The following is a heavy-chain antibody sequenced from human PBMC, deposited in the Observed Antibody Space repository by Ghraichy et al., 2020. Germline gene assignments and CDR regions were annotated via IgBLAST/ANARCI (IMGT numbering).Heavy chain of an antibody. CDR2: ISYIGSS. D-gene: IGHD6-6*01. Sequence: SQTLSLTCTVSSDSISSYYWSWIRQSPGKGLEWIGYISYIGSSKHNPSLESRVAISIDTSKNQCSLRLSSVTAADTAVYYCAGQRQTAARPNDYLGQGTRVTVSS. V-gene: IGHV4-59*08. J-gene: IGHJ4*02. CDR1: SDSISSYY. CDR3: AGQRQTAARPNDY.